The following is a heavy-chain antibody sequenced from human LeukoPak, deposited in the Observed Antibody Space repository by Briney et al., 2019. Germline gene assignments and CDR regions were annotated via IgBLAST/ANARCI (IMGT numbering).Heavy chain of an antibody. J-gene: IGHJ4*02. CDR1: GGSISSYY. V-gene: IGHV4-59*08. Sequence: KPSETLSHTCTVSGGSISSYYWSWIRQPPGKGLEWIGYIYYSGSTNYNPSLKSRVTISVDTSKNQFSLKLSSVTAADTAVYYCARLWDYYDSSGYYSYYFDYWGQGTLVTVSS. D-gene: IGHD3-22*01. CDR3: ARLWDYYDSSGYYSYYFDY. CDR2: IYYSGST.